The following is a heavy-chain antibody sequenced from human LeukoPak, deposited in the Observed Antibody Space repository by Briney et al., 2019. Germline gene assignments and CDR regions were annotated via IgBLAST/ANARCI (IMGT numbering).Heavy chain of an antibody. Sequence: SETLSLTCTVSGGSISSHYWSWIRQPPGKGLEWIGYIYYSGSTNYNPSLKSRVTISVDTSKNQFSLKLSSVTAADTAAYYCARDRLDGWFDPWGQGTLVTVSS. D-gene: IGHD5-24*01. V-gene: IGHV4-59*11. CDR3: ARDRLDGWFDP. CDR2: IYYSGST. CDR1: GGSISSHY. J-gene: IGHJ5*02.